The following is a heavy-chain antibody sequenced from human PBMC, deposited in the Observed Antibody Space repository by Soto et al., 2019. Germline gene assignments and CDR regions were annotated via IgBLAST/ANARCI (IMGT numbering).Heavy chain of an antibody. CDR3: ARAPEYCSSTSCNWFDP. Sequence: QVQLQGSGPGLVKPSQTLSLTCTVSGGSISSGGYYWSWIRQHPGKGLEWIGYIYYSGSTYYNPSLQSRVTLSVDTSKTHFSLKLSSVTAADTAVYYCARAPEYCSSTSCNWFDPWGQGTLVTVSS. V-gene: IGHV4-31*03. D-gene: IGHD2-2*01. CDR1: GGSISSGGYY. CDR2: IYYSGST. J-gene: IGHJ5*02.